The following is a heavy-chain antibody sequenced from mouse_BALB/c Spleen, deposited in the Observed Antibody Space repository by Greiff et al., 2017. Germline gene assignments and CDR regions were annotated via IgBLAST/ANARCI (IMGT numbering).Heavy chain of an antibody. Sequence: VQLVESGPGLVQPSQSLSITCTVSGFSLTSYGVHWVRQSPGKGLEWLGVIWSGGSTDYNAAFISRLSISKDNSKSQVFFKMNSLQADDTAIYYCARKEDYRYAWFAYWGQGTLVTVSA. CDR1: GFSLTSYG. D-gene: IGHD2-14*01. J-gene: IGHJ3*01. CDR3: ARKEDYRYAWFAY. V-gene: IGHV2-4-1*01. CDR2: IWSGGST.